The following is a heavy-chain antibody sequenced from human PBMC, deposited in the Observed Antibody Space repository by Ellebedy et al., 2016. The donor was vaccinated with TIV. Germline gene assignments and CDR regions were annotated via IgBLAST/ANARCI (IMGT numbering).Heavy chain of an antibody. CDR3: AREYLRIAAAGDNYGMDV. CDR2: ISSSGSTI. CDR1: GFTFSSYE. V-gene: IGHV3-48*03. D-gene: IGHD6-13*01. J-gene: IGHJ6*02. Sequence: PGGSLRLSCAASGFTFSSYEMNWVRQAPGKGLEWVSYISSSGSTIYYADSVKGRFTISRDNAKNSLYLQMNSLRAEDTAVYYCAREYLRIAAAGDNYGMDVWGQGTTVTVSS.